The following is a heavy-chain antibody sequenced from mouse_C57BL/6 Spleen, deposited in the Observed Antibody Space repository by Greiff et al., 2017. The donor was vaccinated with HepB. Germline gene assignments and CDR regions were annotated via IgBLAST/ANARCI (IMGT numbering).Heavy chain of an antibody. V-gene: IGHV1-50*01. D-gene: IGHD2-5*01. CDR1: GYTFTSYW. Sequence: QVQLQQPGAELVKPGASVKLSCKASGYTFTSYWMQWVKQRPGQGLEWIGEIDPSDSYTNYNQKFKGKATLTVDTSSSTAYMQLSSLTSEDSAVYYCARFGYSNPFAYWGQGTLVTVSA. CDR2: IDPSDSYT. CDR3: ARFGYSNPFAY. J-gene: IGHJ3*01.